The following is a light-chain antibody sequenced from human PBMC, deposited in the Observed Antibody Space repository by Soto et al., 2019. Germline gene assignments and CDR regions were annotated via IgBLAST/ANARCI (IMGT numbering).Light chain of an antibody. V-gene: IGKV1-5*01. Sequence: TQMTQSPSTLSASVGDRVTITCRASQSVSMWLAWYQQKPGKAPRLLIYDASNLESGVPSRFSGSGSRTEFTLTITSLQAEDAATYYCQQYNTYLTWTFGQGTKVEIK. CDR3: QQYNTYLTWT. CDR1: QSVSMW. J-gene: IGKJ1*01. CDR2: DAS.